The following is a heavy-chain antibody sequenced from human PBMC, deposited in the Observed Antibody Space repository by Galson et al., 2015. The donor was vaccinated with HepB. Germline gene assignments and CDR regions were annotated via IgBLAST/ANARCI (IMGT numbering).Heavy chain of an antibody. J-gene: IGHJ4*02. CDR2: VSGSGNST. V-gene: IGHV3-23*01. D-gene: IGHD6-13*01. CDR3: AKHDLIAAPDYFDY. CDR1: GFTFRNYA. Sequence: SLRLSCAASGFTFRNYAMGWVRQVPGKGLDWVSTVSGSGNSTYYADSVKGRFTISRDSSTNTLYLQMNSLRAEDTAIYYCAKHDLIAAPDYFDYWGQGTLVTVSS.